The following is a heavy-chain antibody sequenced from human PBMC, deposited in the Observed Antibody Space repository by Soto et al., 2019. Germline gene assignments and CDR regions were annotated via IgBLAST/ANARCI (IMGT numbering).Heavy chain of an antibody. J-gene: IGHJ6*02. CDR3: ATHTICYPCDV. Sequence: QVQLQESGPGLVKPSGTLSLSCAVSGCSITNTKWWTWVRQAPGKGLQWIGGISRSEGSTYKPSLKSLVAMSVETSTTQGSLRLRSATAAVPAVSYCATHTICYPCDVRGQGPTVTVS. CDR1: GCSITNTKW. V-gene: IGHV4-4*02. D-gene: IGHD2-15*01. CDR2: ISRSEGS.